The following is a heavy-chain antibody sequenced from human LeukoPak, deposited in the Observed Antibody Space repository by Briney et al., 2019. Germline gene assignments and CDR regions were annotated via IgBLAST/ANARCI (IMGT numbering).Heavy chain of an antibody. Sequence: ASVKVSCKASGYTFTSYGISWVRQAPGQGLEWMGWISAYNGNTNYAQKLQGRVTMTTDTSTSTAYVELRSLRSDDTAVYYCARVGGATTFDYWGQGTLVTVSS. V-gene: IGHV1-18*01. J-gene: IGHJ4*02. CDR1: GYTFTSYG. D-gene: IGHD1-26*01. CDR3: ARVGGATTFDY. CDR2: ISAYNGNT.